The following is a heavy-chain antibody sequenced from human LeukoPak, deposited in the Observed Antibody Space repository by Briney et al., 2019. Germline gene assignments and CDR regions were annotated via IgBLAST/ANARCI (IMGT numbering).Heavy chain of an antibody. D-gene: IGHD2-21*01. CDR3: ARDRPSTHCNDY. Sequence: GGSLRLSCAASGFTFSDYSMSWIRQAPGKGLEWISYSGSSGNIIYYADSVKGRFTISRDNAKNSLYLQLNSLRAEDTAVYYCARDRPSTHCNDYWGQGTLVTVSS. CDR1: GFTFSDYS. V-gene: IGHV3-11*01. J-gene: IGHJ4*02. CDR2: SGSSGNII.